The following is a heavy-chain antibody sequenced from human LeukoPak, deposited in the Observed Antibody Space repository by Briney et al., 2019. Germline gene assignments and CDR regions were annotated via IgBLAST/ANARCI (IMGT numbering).Heavy chain of an antibody. CDR1: GGSISSYY. D-gene: IGHD4-17*01. J-gene: IGHJ6*02. V-gene: IGHV4-4*07. CDR2: IYTSGST. Sequence: SETLSLTCTVSGGSISSYYWSWIRQPAGKGLEWIGRIYTSGSTNYNPSLKSRVTMSVDTSKNQFSLKLSPVTAADTAVYYCARESTTVIGARGMDVWGQGTTVTVSS. CDR3: ARESTTVIGARGMDV.